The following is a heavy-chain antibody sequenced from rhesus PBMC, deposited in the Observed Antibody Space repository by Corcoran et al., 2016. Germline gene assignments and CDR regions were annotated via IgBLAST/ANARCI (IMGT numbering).Heavy chain of an antibody. CDR1: ELPLRSYD. CDR3: ARGGWYFDL. J-gene: IGHJ2*01. Sequence: VEQLVESGGGLVEHGASRRLSCAASELPLRSYDMHWVRQAPGKGLGWGSAISIGCGTYYPDSVKGRFTISRDNAKNSLYLQMNSLRAEDTAVYYCARGGWYFDLWGPGTPITISS. CDR2: ISIGCGT. V-gene: IGHV3-132*01.